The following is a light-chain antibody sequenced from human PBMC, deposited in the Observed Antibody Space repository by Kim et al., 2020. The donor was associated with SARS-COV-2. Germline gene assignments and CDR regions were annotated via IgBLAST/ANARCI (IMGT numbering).Light chain of an antibody. Sequence: GHSITISCIGTSSDVGGYNFVSWYQQHPGKAPKLMIYDVSNRPSGVSNRFSGSKSGNTASLTISGLQAEDEADYYCSSYTSSSTLVFGGGTQLTVL. V-gene: IGLV2-14*03. CDR3: SSYTSSSTLV. CDR2: DVS. J-gene: IGLJ3*02. CDR1: SSDVGGYNF.